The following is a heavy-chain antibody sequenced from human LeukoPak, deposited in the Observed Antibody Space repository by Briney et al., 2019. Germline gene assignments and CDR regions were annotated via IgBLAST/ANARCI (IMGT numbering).Heavy chain of an antibody. CDR3: AEESRSLAYAFDI. CDR2: ISYDGSNK. J-gene: IGHJ3*02. D-gene: IGHD3-16*01. V-gene: IGHV3-30*18. Sequence: GGSLRLSCAASGFTFSSYGMHWVRQAPGKGLEWVAVISYDGSNKYYADSVKGRFTISRDNSKNTLYLQMNSLRAEDTAVYYCAEESRSLAYAFDIWGQGTMVTVSS. CDR1: GFTFSSYG.